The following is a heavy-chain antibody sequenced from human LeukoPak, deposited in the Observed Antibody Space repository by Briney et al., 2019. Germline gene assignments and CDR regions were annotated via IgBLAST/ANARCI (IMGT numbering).Heavy chain of an antibody. J-gene: IGHJ4*02. D-gene: IGHD3-10*01. CDR1: GFTFRNYV. Sequence: GGSLRLSCAASGFTFRNYVINWVRQAPGKGLEWVAVTSSDLNLKLYADSVKGRFTISRDNSRSTLYLQMNSLRPEDTAIYYCAREGYYGSGSPPSLYFDYWGQGTLVTVSS. CDR3: AREGYYGSGSPPSLYFDY. CDR2: TSSDLNLK. V-gene: IGHV3-30-3*01.